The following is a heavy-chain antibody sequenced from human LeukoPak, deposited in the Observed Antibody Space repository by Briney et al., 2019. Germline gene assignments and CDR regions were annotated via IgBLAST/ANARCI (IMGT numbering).Heavy chain of an antibody. J-gene: IGHJ6*03. CDR1: GFTFSTYG. CDR3: ARAPYYYDRKHYYYYMDV. CDR2: IRYDGSNK. V-gene: IGHV3-30*02. D-gene: IGHD3-22*01. Sequence: GGSLRLSCAASGFTFSTYGLHWVRQAPGKGLEWVAFIRYDGSNKYYADSVKGRFTISRDNAKNSLYLQMNSLRAEDTALYHCARAPYYYDRKHYYYYMDVWGKGTTVTISS.